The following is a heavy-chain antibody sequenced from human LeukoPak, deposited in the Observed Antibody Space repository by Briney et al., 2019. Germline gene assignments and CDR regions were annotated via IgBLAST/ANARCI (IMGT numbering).Heavy chain of an antibody. CDR3: ARLVAVAGTIGT. CDR1: GGSISSSSYY. CDR2: IYYSGST. D-gene: IGHD6-19*01. J-gene: IGHJ5*02. V-gene: IGHV4-39*01. Sequence: SETLSLTCTVSGGSISSSSYYWGWIRQPPGKGLEWIGSIYYSGSTYYNPSLKRRVTISVDTSKNQFSLKLSSVTAADTAVYYCARLVAVAGTIGTWGQGTLVTVSS.